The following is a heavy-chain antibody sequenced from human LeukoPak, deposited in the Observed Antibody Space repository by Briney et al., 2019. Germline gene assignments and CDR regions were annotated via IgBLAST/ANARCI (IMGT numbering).Heavy chain of an antibody. CDR2: INWNGGNT. V-gene: IGHV3-20*04. D-gene: IGHD2-15*01. J-gene: IGHJ4*02. CDR3: AKDIGVGYCNGCLFDY. Sequence: GGSLRLSCAASGFTFDDYGMSWVRQAPGKGLEWVSGINWNGGNTGYADSVRGRFTISRDNSKNSLYLQMNSLRTEDTALYYCAKDIGVGYCNGCLFDYWGQGTLVTVSS. CDR1: GFTFDDYG.